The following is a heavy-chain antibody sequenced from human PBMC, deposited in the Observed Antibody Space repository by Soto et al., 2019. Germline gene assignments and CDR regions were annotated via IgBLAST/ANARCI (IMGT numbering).Heavy chain of an antibody. CDR3: VTDGSTGWHFDS. D-gene: IGHD6-19*01. J-gene: IGHJ4*02. CDR2: TRQDGGQS. CDR1: GFTLSSYW. Sequence: GGSLRLSCEASGFTLSSYWMSWIRQAPGKGLEWVANTRQDGGQSYLVDSVQGRFTISRDNAKNSVYLQMNSLRAEDTAVYYCVTDGSTGWHFDSWGQGTLVTVPQ. V-gene: IGHV3-7*01.